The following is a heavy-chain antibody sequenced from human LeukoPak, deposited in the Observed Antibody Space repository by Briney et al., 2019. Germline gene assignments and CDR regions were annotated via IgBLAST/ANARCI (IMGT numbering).Heavy chain of an antibody. V-gene: IGHV4-59*08. Sequence: SETLSLTCTVSGGSISSYYWSWIRQPPGKGLEWIGYIYYSGSTNYNPSLKSRVTISVDTSKNQFSLKLSSVTAADTAVYYCTRTNPGREWDYWGQGTLVTVSS. CDR2: IYYSGST. CDR1: GGSISSYY. J-gene: IGHJ4*02. D-gene: IGHD3-3*01. CDR3: TRTNPGREWDY.